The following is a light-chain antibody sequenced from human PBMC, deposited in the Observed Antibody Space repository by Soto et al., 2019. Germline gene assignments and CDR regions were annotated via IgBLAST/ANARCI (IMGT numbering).Light chain of an antibody. J-gene: IGKJ1*01. V-gene: IGKV1-5*03. CDR3: QQYDSFSA. CDR1: QTISSW. Sequence: DIQMTQSPSTLSASVGDRVTITCRASQTISSWLAWYQQKPGTAPKLLIYRASILESGVPSRFSGSGFGTQFTLTISSLQPDDFATYYCQQYDSFSAFGQGTKVEIK. CDR2: RAS.